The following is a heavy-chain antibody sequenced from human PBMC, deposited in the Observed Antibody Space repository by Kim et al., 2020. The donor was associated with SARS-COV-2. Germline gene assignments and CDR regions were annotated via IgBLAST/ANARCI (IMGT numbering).Heavy chain of an antibody. D-gene: IGHD2-2*01. J-gene: IGHJ4*02. CDR2: ISFGGVT. CDR1: GFTFSNYG. CDR3: SGICGTPSCSYDY. Sequence: GGSLRLSCAASGFTFSNYGVSWVRQAPGKGLEWVSAISFGGVTDYADSARGRFTTSRDNPKSTVYLQMNSLRAEDTAVYYCSGICGTPSCSYDYWCQGTL. V-gene: IGHV3-23*01.